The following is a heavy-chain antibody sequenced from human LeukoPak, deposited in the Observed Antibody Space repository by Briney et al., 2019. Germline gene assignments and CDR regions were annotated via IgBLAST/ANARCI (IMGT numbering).Heavy chain of an antibody. Sequence: SETLCLTCTVSGYSISSGYYWGWIRQPPGRGLECIGSIYHRGSTYYNPSLRSRVTISVDTSKNQFSLKLSSVTAADTAVYYCASALNYDSGTFPPFDYWGQGTLVTVSS. D-gene: IGHD3-10*01. CDR2: IYHRGST. CDR3: ASALNYDSGTFPPFDY. CDR1: GYSISSGYY. V-gene: IGHV4-38-2*02. J-gene: IGHJ4*02.